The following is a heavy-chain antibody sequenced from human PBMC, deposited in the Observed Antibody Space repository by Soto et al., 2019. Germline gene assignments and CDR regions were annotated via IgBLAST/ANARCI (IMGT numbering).Heavy chain of an antibody. CDR1: GYTFTGYY. CDR3: ARDYYDSSGYYYGFDY. Sequence: QVQLVQSGAEVKKPGASVKVSCKASGYTFTGYYMHWVRQAPGQGLEWMGWINPNRGGTNYAQKFQGWVTMTRDTSISTAYMELSRLRSDDTAVYYCARDYYDSSGYYYGFDYWGQGTLVTVSS. V-gene: IGHV1-2*04. J-gene: IGHJ4*02. D-gene: IGHD3-22*01. CDR2: INPNRGGT.